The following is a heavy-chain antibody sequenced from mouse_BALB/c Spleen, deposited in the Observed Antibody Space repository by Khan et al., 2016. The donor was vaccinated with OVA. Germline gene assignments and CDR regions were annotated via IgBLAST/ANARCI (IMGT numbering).Heavy chain of an antibody. CDR3: GRLVDEYAFGY. D-gene: IGHD1-1*02. CDR2: IDPYYGNA. Sequence: VQLKQSGPELEKPGASVKISCKASGYSFTGYNMNWVKQSNGKSLEWIGNIDPYYGNAIYNQKFRGKATLTVDKSSSTAYMQLNSLTSEDSAVFYGGRLVDEYAFGYWGQGTTLTVSS. CDR1: GYSFTGYN. J-gene: IGHJ2*01. V-gene: IGHV1-39*01.